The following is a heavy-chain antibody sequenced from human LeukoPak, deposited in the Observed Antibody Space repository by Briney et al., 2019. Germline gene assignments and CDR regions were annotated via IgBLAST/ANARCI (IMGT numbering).Heavy chain of an antibody. CDR3: AAEDYYDSSGHYRPFDY. V-gene: IGHV1-58*01. D-gene: IGHD3-22*01. Sequence: ASVKVSCQGTGSTFTSSALQWVRQARGQRLEWIGWIVVGSGNTNYEEKFEERVTVTRDMSTSTAYMELSSLRSEDTAVYYCAAEDYYDSSGHYRPFDYWGQGTLVNGSS. J-gene: IGHJ4*02. CDR2: IVVGSGNT. CDR1: GSTFTSSA.